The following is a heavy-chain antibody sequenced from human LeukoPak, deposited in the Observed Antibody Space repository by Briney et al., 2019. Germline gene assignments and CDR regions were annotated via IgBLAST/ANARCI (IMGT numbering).Heavy chain of an antibody. CDR1: GFTFSSYA. CDR3: ANRAPYYHDSSGYPDY. CDR2: ISGSGGST. D-gene: IGHD3-22*01. V-gene: IGHV3-23*01. J-gene: IGHJ4*02. Sequence: GGSLRLSCAASGFTFSSYAMSWVRQAPGKGLEWVSAISGSGGSTYYADSVKGRFTISRDNSKNTLYLQMNSLRAEDTAVYYCANRAPYYHDSSGYPDYWGQGTLVTVSS.